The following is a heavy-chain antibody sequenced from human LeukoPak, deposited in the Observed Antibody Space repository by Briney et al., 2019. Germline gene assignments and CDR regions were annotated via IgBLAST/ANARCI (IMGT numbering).Heavy chain of an antibody. J-gene: IGHJ4*02. CDR1: GGSISSSNW. V-gene: IGHV4-4*02. Sequence: SETLSLTCAVSGGSISSSNWWSWVRQPPGKGLEWIGEIYHSGSTNYNPSLKSRVTISVDTSKNQFSLKLSSVTAADTAVYYCARRVVRGVLDYWGQGTLVTVSS. CDR3: ARRVVRGVLDY. CDR2: IYHSGST. D-gene: IGHD3-10*01.